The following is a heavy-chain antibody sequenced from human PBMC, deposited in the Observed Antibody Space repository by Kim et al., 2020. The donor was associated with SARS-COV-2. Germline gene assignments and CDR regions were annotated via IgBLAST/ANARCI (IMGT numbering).Heavy chain of an antibody. CDR2: ISSGSVTS. CDR1: GFTFSNYA. V-gene: IGHV3-23*01. CDR3: AKTRGSYGAYYFDC. J-gene: IGHJ4*02. Sequence: GGSLRLSCAASGFTFSNYAMTWVRQAPGKGLEWVSSISSGSVTSYYADSVKGRFTISRDNSENTVYLKMNSLRAEDTAIYYCAKTRGSYGAYYFDCWGQGTLVTVSS. D-gene: IGHD5-18*01.